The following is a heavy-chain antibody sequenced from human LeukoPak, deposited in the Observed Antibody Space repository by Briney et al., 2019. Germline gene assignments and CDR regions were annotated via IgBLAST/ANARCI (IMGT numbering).Heavy chain of an antibody. Sequence: SQTLSLICAVSGGSISSGGYSWSWIRQPPGKGLEWIGYIYHSGSTYYNPSLKSRVTISVDRSKNQFSLKLSSVTAADTAVYYYARGVATPDLDYYSDYWGQGTLVTVSS. J-gene: IGHJ4*02. V-gene: IGHV4-30-2*01. CDR3: ARGVATPDLDYYSDY. CDR1: GGSISSGGYS. CDR2: IYHSGST. D-gene: IGHD5-12*01.